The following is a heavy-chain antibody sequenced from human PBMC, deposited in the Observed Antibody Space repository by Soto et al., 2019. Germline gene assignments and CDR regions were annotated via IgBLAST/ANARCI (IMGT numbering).Heavy chain of an antibody. Sequence: QITLKESGPTLVKPTQTLTLTCTFSEFSLSTSGAGVGWIRQPPGKALEWLAVIYWDDAKRYSPSLRSRVTITKDTSKNQVVLTMSNMDPVDTATYYCAHRRTSSSRHWVYFDYWGQGTLVTVSS. CDR2: IYWDDAK. CDR1: EFSLSTSGAG. V-gene: IGHV2-5*02. CDR3: AHRRTSSSRHWVYFDY. D-gene: IGHD6-13*01. J-gene: IGHJ4*02.